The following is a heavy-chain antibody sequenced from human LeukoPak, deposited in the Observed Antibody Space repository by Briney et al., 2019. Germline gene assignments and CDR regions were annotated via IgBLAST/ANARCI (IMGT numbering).Heavy chain of an antibody. D-gene: IGHD6-13*01. V-gene: IGHV3-48*01. Sequence: GGSLRLSCAASGFTFSSYSMNWVRQAPGKGLEWVSYISGSSRIMSSSRSIIYYADSVKGRFIISRDNAKNSLYLQMNSLRAEDTAVYYCAREAFDRIAAVGTHYMDVWGKGTTVTISS. CDR3: AREAFDRIAAVGTHYMDV. CDR2: ISGSSRIMSSSRSII. J-gene: IGHJ6*03. CDR1: GFTFSSYS.